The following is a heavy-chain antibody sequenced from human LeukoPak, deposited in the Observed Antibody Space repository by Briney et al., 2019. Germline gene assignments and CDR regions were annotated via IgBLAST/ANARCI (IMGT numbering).Heavy chain of an antibody. CDR3: ARDWRYYDSSGYPIHDAFDI. J-gene: IGHJ3*02. CDR1: GFTVSSDY. CDR2: IYSGGST. Sequence: GGSLRLSCAASGFTVSSDYMAWVRQDPGKGLEWVSVIYSGGSTYYADSVKGRFTISRDNSKNTLYLQMNSLRAEDTAVYYCARDWRYYDSSGYPIHDAFDIWGQGTMVTVSS. V-gene: IGHV3-66*02. D-gene: IGHD3-22*01.